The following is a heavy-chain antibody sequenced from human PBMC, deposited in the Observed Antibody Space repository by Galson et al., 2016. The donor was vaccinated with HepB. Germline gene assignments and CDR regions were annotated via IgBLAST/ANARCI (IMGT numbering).Heavy chain of an antibody. CDR2: IDPNSGGT. V-gene: IGHV1-2*02. Sequence: SVKVSCKASGYTFIGHYIHWVRQAPGQGLEWMGWIDPNSGGTDYAQKFQGRVTMTRDTSITTAYMGLTGLMSDDTAVYYCARDGPDLGELLNYAMDVWGQGPKGTVSS. J-gene: IGHJ6*02. CDR1: GYTFIGHY. CDR3: ARDGPDLGELLNYAMDV. D-gene: IGHD3-10*01.